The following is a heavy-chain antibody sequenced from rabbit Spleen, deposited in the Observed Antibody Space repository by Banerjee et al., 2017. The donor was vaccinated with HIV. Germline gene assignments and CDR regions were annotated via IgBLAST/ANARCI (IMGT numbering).Heavy chain of an antibody. Sequence: EESGGGLVKPGASLTLTCKASGFSFNSGYDMCWVRQAPGKGLEWVACIYSGDGRAYYASWAKGRFTITRSTSLNTVTLQLDSLTAADTATYFCARNAGYAGYGYSTLDLWGQGTLVNV. CDR2: IYSGDGRA. V-gene: IGHV1S47*01. J-gene: IGHJ4*01. D-gene: IGHD8-1*01. CDR1: GFSFNSGYD. CDR3: ARNAGYAGYGYSTLDL.